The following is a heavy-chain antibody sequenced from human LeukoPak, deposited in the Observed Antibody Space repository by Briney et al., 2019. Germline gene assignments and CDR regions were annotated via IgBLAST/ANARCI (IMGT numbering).Heavy chain of an antibody. Sequence: PGGSLRLSCAASGFTFSNYWMSWVRQAPGKGLEWVANIKQDGSEKYYVDSVKGRFTISRDHAKNSLYLQMNSLRAEDTAVYYCARVITIVRGALDYWGQGALVTVSS. CDR2: IKQDGSEK. CDR1: GFTFSNYW. V-gene: IGHV3-7*04. J-gene: IGHJ4*02. D-gene: IGHD3-10*01. CDR3: ARVITIVRGALDY.